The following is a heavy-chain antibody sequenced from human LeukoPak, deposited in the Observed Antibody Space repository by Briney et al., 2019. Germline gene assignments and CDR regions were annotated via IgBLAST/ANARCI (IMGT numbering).Heavy chain of an antibody. D-gene: IGHD1-14*01. CDR3: AKGDHTQDY. Sequence: GGSLRLSCAASGFTFSDYYMTWIRQAPGKGLEWLSHIKGNGLTTYYADSVKGRFTISRDNSKNTLYLQMNSLRAEDTAVYYCAKGDHTQDYWGQGTLVTVSS. CDR2: IKGNGLTT. V-gene: IGHV3-11*04. J-gene: IGHJ4*02. CDR1: GFTFSDYY.